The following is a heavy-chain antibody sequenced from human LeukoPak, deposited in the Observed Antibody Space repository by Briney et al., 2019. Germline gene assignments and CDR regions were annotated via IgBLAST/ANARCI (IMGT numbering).Heavy chain of an antibody. J-gene: IGHJ6*02. CDR2: IYSGGST. D-gene: IGHD2/OR15-2a*01. CDR3: AREPLPFGGQYFGGMDV. V-gene: IGHV3-66*01. Sequence: HPGGSLRLSCAASGFTVSSNYMSWVRQAPGKGLEWVSVIYSGGSTYYADSVKGRFTISRDNSKNTLYLQMNSLRAEDTAVYYCAREPLPFGGQYFGGMDVWGQGTTVTVSS. CDR1: GFTVSSNY.